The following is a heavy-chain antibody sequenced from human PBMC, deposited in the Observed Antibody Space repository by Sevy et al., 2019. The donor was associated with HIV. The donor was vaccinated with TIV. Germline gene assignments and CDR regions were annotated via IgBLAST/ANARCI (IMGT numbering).Heavy chain of an antibody. CDR2: ISSSSSYI. J-gene: IGHJ6*02. D-gene: IGHD3-16*01. CDR1: GFTFSSYS. Sequence: GGSLRLSCAASGFTFSSYSMNWVRQAPGKGLEWVSSISSSSSYIYYADSVKGRFTISRDNAKNSLYLQMNSLRAEDTAVYYCARNPPRIGYYGMDVWGQGTTVTVSS. CDR3: ARNPPRIGYYGMDV. V-gene: IGHV3-21*01.